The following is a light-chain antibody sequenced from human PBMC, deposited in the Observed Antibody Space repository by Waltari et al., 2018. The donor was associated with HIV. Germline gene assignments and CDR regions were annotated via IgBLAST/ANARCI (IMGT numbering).Light chain of an antibody. V-gene: IGLV1-44*01. CDR1: SSNIGRNT. Sequence: QSVLTQPPSASGTPGQRVTISCSGGSSNIGRNTVNWSQQLPGSAPKLLIYSNNQRPSGVPDRFSGSKSGTSASLAISGLQSEDEADYYCAAWDDSLNGVFGTGTKVTVL. J-gene: IGLJ1*01. CDR3: AAWDDSLNGV. CDR2: SNN.